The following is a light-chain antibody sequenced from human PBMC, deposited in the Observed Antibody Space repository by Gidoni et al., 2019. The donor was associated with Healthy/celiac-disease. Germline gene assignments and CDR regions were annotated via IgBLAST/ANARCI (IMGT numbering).Light chain of an antibody. Sequence: DIQMTQPPSTLSASVGGRVTITCRASQSISSWWAWYQQKPGKAPKLLIYKASSLESGVPSRFSGSGSGTEFTLTISSLQPDDFATYYCQQYNSYTITFXXXTRLEIK. CDR1: QSISSW. CDR3: QQYNSYTIT. CDR2: KAS. V-gene: IGKV1-5*03. J-gene: IGKJ5*01.